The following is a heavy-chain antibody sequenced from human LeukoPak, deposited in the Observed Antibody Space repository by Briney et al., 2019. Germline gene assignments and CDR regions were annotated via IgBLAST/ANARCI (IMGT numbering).Heavy chain of an antibody. CDR3: ARERGVVVAATPTDY. D-gene: IGHD2-15*01. Sequence: PGGSLRFSCAASGFTFSSYWMSWVRQAPGKGLEWVANIKQDGSEKYYVDSVKGRFTISRDNAKNSLYLQMNSLRAEDTAVYYCARERGVVVAATPTDYWGQGTLVTVSS. J-gene: IGHJ4*02. CDR1: GFTFSSYW. V-gene: IGHV3-7*01. CDR2: IKQDGSEK.